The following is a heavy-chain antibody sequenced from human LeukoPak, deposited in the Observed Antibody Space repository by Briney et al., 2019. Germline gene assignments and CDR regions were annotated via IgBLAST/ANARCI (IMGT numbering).Heavy chain of an antibody. J-gene: IGHJ5*02. CDR3: ARTSGT. V-gene: IGHV4-34*01. CDR1: GGSISSYY. Sequence: SETLSFTCTVSGGSISSYYWSWIRQPPGKGLEWIGEINHSGSTNYNPSLKSRVTISVDTSKNQFSLKLSSVTAADTAVYYCARTSGTWGQGTLVTVSS. CDR2: INHSGST.